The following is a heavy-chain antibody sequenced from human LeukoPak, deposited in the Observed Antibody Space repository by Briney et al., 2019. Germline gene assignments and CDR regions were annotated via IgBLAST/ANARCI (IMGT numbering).Heavy chain of an antibody. V-gene: IGHV3-7*01. CDR3: ARDKIVGATNFDY. Sequence: GGSLRLPCAASGFTFSSYWMSWVRQAPGKGLEWVANIKQDGSEKYYVDSVKGRFTISRDNAKNSLYLQMNSLRAEDTAVYYCARDKIVGATNFDYWGQGTLVTVSS. CDR1: GFTFSSYW. CDR2: IKQDGSEK. J-gene: IGHJ4*02. D-gene: IGHD1-26*01.